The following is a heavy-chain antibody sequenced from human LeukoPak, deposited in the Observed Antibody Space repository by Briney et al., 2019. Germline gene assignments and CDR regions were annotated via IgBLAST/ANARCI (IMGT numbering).Heavy chain of an antibody. D-gene: IGHD6-19*01. CDR3: ARDGRQWLVGWWFDP. J-gene: IGHJ5*02. CDR1: GYTFTSYG. CDR2: INAGNGNT. V-gene: IGHV1-3*01. Sequence: ASVKVSCKASGYTFTSYGISWVRQAPGQRLEWMGWINAGNGNTKYSQKFQGRVTITRDTSASTAYMELSSLRSEDTAVYYCARDGRQWLVGWWFDPWGQGTLVTGSS.